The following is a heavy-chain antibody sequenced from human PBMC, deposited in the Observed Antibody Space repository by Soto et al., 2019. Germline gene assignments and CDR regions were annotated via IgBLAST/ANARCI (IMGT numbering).Heavy chain of an antibody. J-gene: IGHJ6*02. D-gene: IGHD5-18*01. Sequence: PGGFLRLSCAAAGFNFSHHWMHWVRQAPGKGLVWVSRINSDGTSTFYADSVKGRFTISRDNAKNTVYLQLNSLRGEDTAVYYCARGIQHRYGMDVWGQGTTVTVSS. CDR3: ARGIQHRYGMDV. CDR2: INSDGTST. V-gene: IGHV3-74*01. CDR1: GFNFSHHW.